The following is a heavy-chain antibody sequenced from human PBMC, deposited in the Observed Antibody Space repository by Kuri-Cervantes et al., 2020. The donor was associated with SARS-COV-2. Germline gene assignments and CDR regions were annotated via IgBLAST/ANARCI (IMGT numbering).Heavy chain of an antibody. V-gene: IGHV3-53*01. Sequence: GESLKISCAASGFTVSNNYMTWVRQAPGKGLEYVSVIYSGGSTYYADSVKGRFTISRDNSKNTLYLQINSLRAEDSAVYYCARGDLDYFYGMDVWGQGTTVTVSS. CDR1: GFTVSNNY. J-gene: IGHJ6*02. CDR2: IYSGGST. CDR3: ARGDLDYFYGMDV. D-gene: IGHD3/OR15-3a*01.